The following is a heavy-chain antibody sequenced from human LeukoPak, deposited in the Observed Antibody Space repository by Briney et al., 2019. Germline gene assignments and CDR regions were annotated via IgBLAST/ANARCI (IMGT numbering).Heavy chain of an antibody. CDR1: GFTFSSYC. Sequence: PGGSLRLSCVASGFTFSSYCMHWVRQAPGKGLEWVSHINSDGSSTNYADSVKGRFTISRDNAKNTLYLQMNSLRAEDTAVYYCVTDGVAANTFDYWGQGILVTVSS. V-gene: IGHV3-74*01. D-gene: IGHD6-13*01. CDR2: INSDGSST. CDR3: VTDGVAANTFDY. J-gene: IGHJ4*02.